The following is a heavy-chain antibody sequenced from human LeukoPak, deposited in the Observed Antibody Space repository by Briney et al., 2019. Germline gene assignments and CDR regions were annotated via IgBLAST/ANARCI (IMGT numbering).Heavy chain of an antibody. CDR2: ITHNANT. CDR3: ARFPVLDTAMA. D-gene: IGHD5-18*01. Sequence: SSETLSLTCAVYTVPFSGYYWAWIRQPPGEGLEWIGEITHNANTKYNPSLESRVIISVDTSKNQFSLKLNSVTAADTAVYYCARFPVLDTAMAWGQGTQVTVSS. J-gene: IGHJ5*02. CDR1: TVPFSGYY. V-gene: IGHV4-34*01.